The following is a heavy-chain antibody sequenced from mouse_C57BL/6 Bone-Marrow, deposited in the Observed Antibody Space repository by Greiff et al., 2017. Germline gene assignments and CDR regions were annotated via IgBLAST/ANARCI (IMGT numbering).Heavy chain of an antibody. D-gene: IGHD1-1*01. CDR3: ARDYGSSYPFAY. V-gene: IGHV15-2*01. J-gene: IGHJ3*01. CDR2: ILPSIGRT. CDR1: DSEVFPIAY. Sequence: QVQLQQSGSELRSPGSSVKLSCKDFDSEVFPIAYMSWVRQKPGHGFEWIGGILPSIGRTIYGEKFEDKATLDADTLSNSAYLELNSLTSEDSAIYYGARDYGSSYPFAYWGQGTLVTVSA.